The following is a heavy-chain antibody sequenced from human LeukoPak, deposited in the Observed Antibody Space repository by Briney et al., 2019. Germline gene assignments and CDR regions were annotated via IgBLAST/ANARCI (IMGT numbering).Heavy chain of an antibody. Sequence: PGGSLRLSCAASGFXFSSYAISWVRQAPGKGLEWVSGVSGSGVSTYYADSVKGRFTISRDNSENTLYLQMNSLRAEDTALYYCARGTIVVVTPGYWGQGTLVTVSS. CDR1: GFXFSSYA. V-gene: IGHV3-23*01. J-gene: IGHJ4*02. D-gene: IGHD2-21*01. CDR3: ARGTIVVVTPGY. CDR2: VSGSGVST.